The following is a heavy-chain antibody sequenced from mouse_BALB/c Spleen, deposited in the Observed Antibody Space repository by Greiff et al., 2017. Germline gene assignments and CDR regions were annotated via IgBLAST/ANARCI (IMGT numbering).Heavy chain of an antibody. V-gene: IGHV1S137*01. CDR3: ARTPTGLYYAMDY. D-gene: IGHD3-1*01. J-gene: IGHJ4*01. CDR2: ISTYYGDA. Sequence: QVQLQQSGAELVRPGVSVKISCKGSGYTFTDYAMHWVKQSHAKSLEWIGVISTYYGDASYNQKFKGKATMTVDKSSSTAYMELARLTSEDSAIYYCARTPTGLYYAMDYWGQGTTVTVSA. CDR1: GYTFTDYA.